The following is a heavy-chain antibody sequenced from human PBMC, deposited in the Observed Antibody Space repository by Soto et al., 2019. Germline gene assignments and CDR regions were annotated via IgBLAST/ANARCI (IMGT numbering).Heavy chain of an antibody. J-gene: IGHJ4*02. CDR1: GYSFTSYW. V-gene: IGHV5-51*01. CDR2: IYPGDSDT. Sequence: EVQLVPSGAEVKKPGESLQISCKGSGYSFTSYWIGWVRQMPGKGVEWMGIIYPGDSDTRYSPFFQGQVIISADKSISTAHLQGSSLKASDTAMYYCARHRGGSTSCPDDYWGQGTLVTVSS. D-gene: IGHD2-2*01. CDR3: ARHRGGSTSCPDDY.